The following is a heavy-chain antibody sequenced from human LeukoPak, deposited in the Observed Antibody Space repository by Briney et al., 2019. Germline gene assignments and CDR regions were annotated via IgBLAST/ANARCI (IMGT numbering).Heavy chain of an antibody. CDR3: ARDGWYSGSDFAS. D-gene: IGHD1-26*01. J-gene: IGHJ4*02. CDR2: IGTSNTK. Sequence: GGSLRLSCAASRFSFSSYNMNWVRQAPGKGLEWVSYIGTSNTKYYADSVKGRFTISRDNGKNSIYLQMSSLRREDTAVYYCARDGWYSGSDFASWGKGTLVTVSS. V-gene: IGHV3-48*01. CDR1: RFSFSSYN.